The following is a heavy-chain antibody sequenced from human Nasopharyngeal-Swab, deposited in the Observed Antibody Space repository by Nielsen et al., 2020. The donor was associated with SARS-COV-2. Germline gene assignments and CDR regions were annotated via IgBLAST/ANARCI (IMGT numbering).Heavy chain of an antibody. J-gene: IGHJ4*02. V-gene: IGHV5-51*07. CDR3: ARPISDVWFGEFTPLFDY. Sequence: KASCKGSGYSFTSYWIGWVHQMPGKGLEWMGIIYPGDSDTRYSPSFQGQVTISADKSISTAYLQWSSLKASDTAMYYCARPISDVWFGEFTPLFDYWGQGTLVTVSS. CDR2: IYPGDSDT. D-gene: IGHD3-10*01. CDR1: GYSFTSYW.